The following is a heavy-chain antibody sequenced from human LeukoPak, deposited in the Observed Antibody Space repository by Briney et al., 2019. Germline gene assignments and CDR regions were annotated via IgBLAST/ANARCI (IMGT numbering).Heavy chain of an antibody. CDR1: GFTFSSYS. CDR2: ISSSSTI. J-gene: IGHJ3*02. D-gene: IGHD4-17*01. Sequence: GGSLRLSCAASGFTFSSYSMNWVRQAPGKGLEWVSYISSSSTIYYADSVKGRFTISRDNAKNSLYLQMNSLRDEDTAVYYCASVVYGDYGGAFDIWGQGTMVTVSS. V-gene: IGHV3-48*02. CDR3: ASVVYGDYGGAFDI.